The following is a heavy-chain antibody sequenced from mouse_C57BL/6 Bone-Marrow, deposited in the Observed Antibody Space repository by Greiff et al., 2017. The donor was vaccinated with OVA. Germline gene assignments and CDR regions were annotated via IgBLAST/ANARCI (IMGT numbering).Heavy chain of an antibody. V-gene: IGHV1-50*01. CDR3: AVGDYYGSSSSWYFDV. D-gene: IGHD1-1*01. J-gene: IGHJ1*03. CDR2: IDPSDSYT. CDR1: GYTFTSYW. Sequence: QVQLQQPGAELVKPGASVKLSCKASGYTFTSYWMQWVKQRPGPGLEWIGEIDPSDSYTNYNQKFKGKATLTVDTSSSTAYMQLSSLTSEDSAVYYCAVGDYYGSSSSWYFDVWGTGTTVTVSS.